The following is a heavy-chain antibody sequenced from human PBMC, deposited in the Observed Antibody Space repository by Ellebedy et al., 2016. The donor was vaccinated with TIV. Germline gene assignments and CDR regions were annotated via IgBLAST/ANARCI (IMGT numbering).Heavy chain of an antibody. V-gene: IGHV3-23*01. CDR2: ISGSGGST. Sequence: GESLKISXAASGFTFSSYAMSWVRQAPGKGLEWVSAISGSGGSTYYADSVKGRFTISRDNAKNSLYLQMNSLRAEDTAVYYCARDDVQDYYGSGSYWGYLDYWGQGTLVTVSS. J-gene: IGHJ4*02. CDR3: ARDDVQDYYGSGSYWGYLDY. D-gene: IGHD3-10*01. CDR1: GFTFSSYA.